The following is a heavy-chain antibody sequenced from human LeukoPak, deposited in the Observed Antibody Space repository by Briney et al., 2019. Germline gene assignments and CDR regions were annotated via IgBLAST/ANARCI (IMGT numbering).Heavy chain of an antibody. CDR3: ASILMHAWSCDY. J-gene: IGHJ4*02. V-gene: IGHV1-69*04. Sequence: SVKVSCKASGGTFSSYAISWVRQAPGQGLEWMGRIIPILGIANYAQKFQGRVTITADKSTSTAYMELSSLRSEDTAVYYCASILMHAWSCDYWGQGTLVIVSS. D-gene: IGHD2-8*01. CDR2: IIPILGIA. CDR1: GGTFSSYA.